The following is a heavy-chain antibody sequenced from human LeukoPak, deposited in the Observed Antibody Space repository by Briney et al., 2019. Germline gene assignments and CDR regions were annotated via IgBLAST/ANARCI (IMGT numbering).Heavy chain of an antibody. CDR2: ISGSGGST. CDR1: GFTFISYA. J-gene: IGHJ1*01. CDR3: ARVAYYYDSSGYQIPVYFQH. Sequence: GGSLRLSCAASGFTFISYAMSWVRQAPGKGLEWVSAISGSGGSTYYADSVKGRFTISRDNSKNTLYLQMNSLRAEDTAVYYCARVAYYYDSSGYQIPVYFQHWGQGTLVTVSS. D-gene: IGHD3-22*01. V-gene: IGHV3-23*01.